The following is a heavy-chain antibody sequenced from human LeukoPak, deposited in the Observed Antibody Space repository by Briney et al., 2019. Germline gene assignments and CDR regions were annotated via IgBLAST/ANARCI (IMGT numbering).Heavy chain of an antibody. V-gene: IGHV3-23*01. J-gene: IGHJ4*02. CDR1: VVTLRTSA. Sequence: GGSLRLSCVSSVVTLRTSAMTWLRQAPGKGLEWVSILTGDGTGTFYADSVKGRFSISRDISTNTLYLQMNSLGVDVTATSSSATAGRCGPSSICYAYFDYWGQGSLVTVSS. CDR2: LTGDGTGT. CDR3: ATAGRCGPSSICYAYFDY. D-gene: IGHD2-2*01.